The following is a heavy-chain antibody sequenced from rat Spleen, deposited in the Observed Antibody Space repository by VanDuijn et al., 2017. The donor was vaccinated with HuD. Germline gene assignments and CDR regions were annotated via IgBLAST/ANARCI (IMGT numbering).Heavy chain of an antibody. J-gene: IGHJ4*01. D-gene: IGHD1-12*03. CDR3: GRHHYDGYYHGPVLGVMDA. V-gene: IGHV5S23*01. CDR1: GFSLSNYG. Sequence: VQLKESGPGLVQPSQTLSLTCPVSGFSLSNYGLFWVRQPQGKGTELVASISTGGGNAYYRDSVKGRFTISRDNAKSTLYLQMDSLRSEDTASYYCGRHHYDGYYHGPVLGVMDAWGQGPSVTVSS. CDR2: ISTGGGNA.